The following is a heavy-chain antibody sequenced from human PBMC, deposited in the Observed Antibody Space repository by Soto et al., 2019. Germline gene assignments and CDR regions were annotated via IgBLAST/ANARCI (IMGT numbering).Heavy chain of an antibody. CDR2: IKSKTDGATT. D-gene: IGHD3-16*02. CDR1: GFTLTNAW. Sequence: EVQLVESGGGLVKPGGSLRVSCAASGFTLTNAWMSWVRQVPGKGLEWVGHIKSKTDGATTDYAEPVKGRLTISRNDSKNILYLHTNSLKTEDTAVYYCPTDGGDIIYIWGSYRHFDYWGQGTLVTVSS. V-gene: IGHV3-15*01. CDR3: PTDGGDIIYIWGSYRHFDY. J-gene: IGHJ4*02.